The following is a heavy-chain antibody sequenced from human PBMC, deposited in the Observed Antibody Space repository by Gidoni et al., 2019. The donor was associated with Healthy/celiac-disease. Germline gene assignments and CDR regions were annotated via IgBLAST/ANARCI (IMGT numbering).Heavy chain of an antibody. D-gene: IGHD1-26*01. CDR3: AKDPGGSYYSEYFQH. Sequence: QVQLVESGGCVVQPGRSLRLSCAASGFTFSSYGMHWVRQAPGKGLEWVAVISYDGSNKYYADSVKGRFTISRDNSKNTLYLQMNSLRAEDTAVYYCAKDPGGSYYSEYFQHWGQGTLVTVSS. CDR1: GFTFSSYG. CDR2: ISYDGSNK. V-gene: IGHV3-30*18. J-gene: IGHJ1*01.